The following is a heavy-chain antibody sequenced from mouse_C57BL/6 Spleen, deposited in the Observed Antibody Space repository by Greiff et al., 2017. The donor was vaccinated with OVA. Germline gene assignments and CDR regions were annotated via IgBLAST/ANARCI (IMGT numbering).Heavy chain of an antibody. V-gene: IGHV5-16*01. CDR1: GFTFSDYY. D-gene: IGHD2-3*01. Sequence: EVHLVESEGGLVQPGSSMKLSCTASGFTFSDYYMAWVRQVPEKGLEWVANINYDGSSTYYLDSLKSRFIISRDNAKNILYLQMSSLKSEDTATYYCAIYDGYYDAMDYWGQGTSVTVSS. J-gene: IGHJ4*01. CDR3: AIYDGYYDAMDY. CDR2: INYDGSST.